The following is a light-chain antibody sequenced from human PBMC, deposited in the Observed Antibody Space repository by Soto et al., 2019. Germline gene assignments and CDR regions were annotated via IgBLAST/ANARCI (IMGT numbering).Light chain of an antibody. J-gene: IGKJ3*01. CDR3: QQRSSLPFT. CDR1: QSIGNY. V-gene: IGKV3-11*01. Sequence: EVVFTHSPSTLSLSPGEGATLSCRASQSIGNYLAWYQQKPGQAPRLLIYATSNRATGIPARFSGSGSGTDFTLTISSLEPEDFAVYYCQQRSSLPFTFGPGTKVDIK. CDR2: ATS.